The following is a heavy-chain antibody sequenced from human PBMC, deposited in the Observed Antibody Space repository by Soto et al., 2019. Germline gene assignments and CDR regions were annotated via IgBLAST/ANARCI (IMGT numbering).Heavy chain of an antibody. CDR3: ARDGSGTYYYYYGMDV. V-gene: IGHV1-69*01. Sequence: QVQLVQSGAEVKKPGSSVKVSCKASGGTFSSYAISWVRQAPGQGLEWMGGIIPIFGTANYAQKFQGRVTITADESTSTAYMELSSLSSEDTAVYYCARDGSGTYYYYYGMDVWGQGTTVTVSS. J-gene: IGHJ6*02. D-gene: IGHD1-1*01. CDR1: GGTFSSYA. CDR2: IIPIFGTA.